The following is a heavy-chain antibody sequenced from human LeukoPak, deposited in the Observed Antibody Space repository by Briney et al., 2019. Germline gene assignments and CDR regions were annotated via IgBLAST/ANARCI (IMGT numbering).Heavy chain of an antibody. CDR3: AKDWKASHTVPNADWYFDL. CDR1: GFAFSSYA. V-gene: IGHV3-23*01. J-gene: IGHJ2*01. CDR2: ISASGGNT. Sequence: GGSLRLSCAASGFAFSSYAMTWVRQAPGKGQEWGSAISASGGNTDYANSVKGRFTISRDNYKNTLYLQMNSLRAEDTAVYYCAKDWKASHTVPNADWYFDLWGRGTLVTVSS. D-gene: IGHD4-17*01.